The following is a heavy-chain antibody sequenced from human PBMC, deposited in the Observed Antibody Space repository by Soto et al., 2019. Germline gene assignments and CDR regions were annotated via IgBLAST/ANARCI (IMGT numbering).Heavy chain of an antibody. D-gene: IGHD6-13*01. J-gene: IGHJ4*02. V-gene: IGHV4-31*03. CDR2: IYDSGST. Sequence: QVQLQESGPGLVKPSQTLSLTCTVSGGSISSGTYYWSWIRQHPGKGLEWIGYIYDSGSTYYNPSRKRRVTISVDPPKNQFSLKLSSVTAVDTAVYYCATTRGGAAAYWGQGTLVTVSS. CDR3: ATTRGGAAAY. CDR1: GGSISSGTYY.